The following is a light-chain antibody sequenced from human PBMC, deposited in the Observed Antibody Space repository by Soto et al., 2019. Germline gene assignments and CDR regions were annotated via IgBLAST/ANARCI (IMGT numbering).Light chain of an antibody. CDR1: QSVSNNY. CDR2: GAS. J-gene: IGKJ1*01. Sequence: EIVLTQSPGTISMSXGEGATLSXXASQSVSNNYLAWYQQKPGQAPRLLIYGASNRATGIPDRFSGSGSGTDFTLTISRLEPEDFAVYYCQQYGSSGTFGQGTKVDI. V-gene: IGKV3-20*01. CDR3: QQYGSSGT.